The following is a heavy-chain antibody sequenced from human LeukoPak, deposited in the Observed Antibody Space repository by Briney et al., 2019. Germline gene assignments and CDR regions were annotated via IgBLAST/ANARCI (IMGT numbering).Heavy chain of an antibody. Sequence: RSGGSLRLSCAASGFTFSSYEMNWVRQAPGKGLEWVSYISSSGSTIYYADSVKGRFTISRDNAKNSLYLQMNSLRAEDTALYFCARDPYSGNYGNYYYYYMDVWGKGTTVTISS. D-gene: IGHD1-26*01. CDR1: GFTFSSYE. J-gene: IGHJ6*03. CDR3: ARDPYSGNYGNYYYYYMDV. V-gene: IGHV3-48*03. CDR2: ISSSGSTI.